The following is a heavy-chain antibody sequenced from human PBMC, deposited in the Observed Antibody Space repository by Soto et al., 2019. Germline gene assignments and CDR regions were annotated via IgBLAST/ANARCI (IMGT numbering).Heavy chain of an antibody. CDR2: IFHDGTA. V-gene: IGHV4-4*02. CDR3: ASLFYDASLHCKYFDG. CDR1: GFSILSGNW. D-gene: IGHD2-15*01. J-gene: IGHJ4*02. Sequence: SETLPLTCAVSGFSILSGNWWTWVRQSPPRGLEYIGEIFHDGTANYYPSFERRVAISVDTSKNQFSLKLTSVTAADTAIYFCASLFYDASLHCKYFDGCGKGTLVTLSS.